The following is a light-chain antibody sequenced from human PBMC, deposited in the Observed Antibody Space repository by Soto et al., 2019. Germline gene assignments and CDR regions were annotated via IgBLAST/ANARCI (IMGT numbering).Light chain of an antibody. CDR1: SSDVGGYNY. V-gene: IGLV2-8*01. Sequence: QSVLTQPPSASGSPGQSVTISCTGTSSDVGGYNYVSWYQQHPGKAPKLMIYEVSKRPSGVPDRFSGSKSGNTASLTVSGLQAEDEADYYCSSWVVFGGGTKLTVL. CDR3: SSWVV. CDR2: EVS. J-gene: IGLJ2*01.